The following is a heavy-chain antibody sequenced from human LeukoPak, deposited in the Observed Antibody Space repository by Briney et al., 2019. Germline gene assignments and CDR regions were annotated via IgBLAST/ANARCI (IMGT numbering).Heavy chain of an antibody. J-gene: IGHJ4*02. CDR1: GGTFSSYA. Sequence: GASVTVSCKASGGTFSSYAISWVRQAPGQGLEWMGGIIPIFGTANYAQKFQGRVTITADESTSTAYMELSSLRSEDTAVYYCARDHRSFSSPSSWGQGTLVTVSS. CDR3: ARDHRSFSSPSS. D-gene: IGHD6-13*01. CDR2: IIPIFGTA. V-gene: IGHV1-69*01.